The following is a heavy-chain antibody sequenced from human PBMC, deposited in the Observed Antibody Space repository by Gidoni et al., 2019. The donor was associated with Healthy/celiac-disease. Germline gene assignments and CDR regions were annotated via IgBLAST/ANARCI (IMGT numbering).Heavy chain of an antibody. CDR2: IRSKAYGGTT. CDR3: TRAEYYDFWSGYYGDFDY. Sequence: EVQLVESGGGLVKPGRSLRLSCTASGFTFGDYAMSWFRQAPGKGLEWVGFIRSKAYGGTTEYAASVKGRFTISRDDSKSIAYLQMNSLKTEDTAVYYCTRAEYYDFWSGYYGDFDYWGQGTLVTVSS. J-gene: IGHJ4*02. D-gene: IGHD3-3*01. V-gene: IGHV3-49*05. CDR1: GFTFGDYA.